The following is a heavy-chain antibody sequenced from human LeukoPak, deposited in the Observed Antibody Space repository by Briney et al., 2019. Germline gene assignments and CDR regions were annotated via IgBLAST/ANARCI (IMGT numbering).Heavy chain of an antibody. Sequence: GGSLRLSRAASGFTFSSYSMHWVRQAPGKGLEWVSSISSSSSYIYYADSVKGRFTISRDNAKNSLYLQMNSLRAEDTAVYYCARGRTSTMIVVVNTLLDYWGQGTLVTVSS. CDR1: GFTFSSYS. V-gene: IGHV3-21*01. J-gene: IGHJ4*02. D-gene: IGHD3-22*01. CDR3: ARGRTSTMIVVVNTLLDY. CDR2: ISSSSSYI.